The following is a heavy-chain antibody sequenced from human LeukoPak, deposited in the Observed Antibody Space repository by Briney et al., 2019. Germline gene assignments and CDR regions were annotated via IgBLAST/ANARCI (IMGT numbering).Heavy chain of an antibody. J-gene: IGHJ4*02. V-gene: IGHV3-7*01. Sequence: GGSLRLSCAASGFTFSSYWMNWVRQTPGKGLEWVANIKQDGSEKYYVDSVEGRFTISRDNAKNSLYLQMNSLRAEDTAVYYCARWIGGLDYWGQGALVTVSS. CDR2: IKQDGSEK. CDR1: GFTFSSYW. CDR3: ARWIGGLDY. D-gene: IGHD3-10*01.